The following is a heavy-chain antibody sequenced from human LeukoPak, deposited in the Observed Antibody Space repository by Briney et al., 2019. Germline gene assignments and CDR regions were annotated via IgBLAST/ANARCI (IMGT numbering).Heavy chain of an antibody. D-gene: IGHD4-17*01. CDR2: MSNSGENT. CDR3: AKGGASVTRYADY. Sequence: PGRSLRLSCAASGFTFGSYSMQWVRQTPGKGLEWVGIMSNSGENTFYGEAVKSRFTISRDNSQNTLYLQMNSLRPEDTAVYYCAKGGASVTRYADYWGQGTLVTVSS. V-gene: IGHV3-30*18. J-gene: IGHJ4*02. CDR1: GFTFGSYS.